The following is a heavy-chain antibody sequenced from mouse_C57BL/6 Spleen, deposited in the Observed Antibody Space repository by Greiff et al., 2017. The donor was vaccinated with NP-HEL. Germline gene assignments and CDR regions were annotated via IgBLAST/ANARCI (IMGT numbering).Heavy chain of an antibody. CDR3: ARDYSNYGDYFDY. V-gene: IGHV1-53*01. D-gene: IGHD2-5*01. J-gene: IGHJ2*01. CDR2: INPSNGGT. Sequence: VQLQQSGTELVKPGASVKLSCKASGYTFTSYWMHWVKQRPGQGLEWIGNINPSNGGTNYNEKFKSKATLTVDKSSSTAYMQLSSLTSEDSAVYYCARDYSNYGDYFDYWGQGTTLTVSS. CDR1: GYTFTSYW.